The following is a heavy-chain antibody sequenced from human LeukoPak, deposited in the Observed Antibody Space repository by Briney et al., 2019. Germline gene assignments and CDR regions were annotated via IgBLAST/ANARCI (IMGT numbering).Heavy chain of an antibody. CDR3: ARDCNYTPDY. J-gene: IGHJ4*02. CDR2: ITTDGSTT. V-gene: IGHV3-74*01. Sequence: GGSLRLSCAASGFTFRSYWMHWVRQAPGKGLVWVSRITTDGSTTTYADSVKGRFTISRDNAKNTLYLQINSLRAEDTAVYYCARDCNYTPDYWGQGTLVTVSS. D-gene: IGHD4-11*01. CDR1: GFTFRSYW.